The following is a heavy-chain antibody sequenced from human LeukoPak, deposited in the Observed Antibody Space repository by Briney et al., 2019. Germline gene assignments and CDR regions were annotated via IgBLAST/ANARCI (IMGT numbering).Heavy chain of an antibody. V-gene: IGHV3-48*03. CDR2: IGSSGSTI. Sequence: PGGSLRLSCAASGFTFSSYEMNWVRQAPGKGLEWVANIGSSGSTIFYADSVKGRFTISRDNAKNSLYLQMNSLRVEDTGVYYCARGLRYFDWLKVGLDNWGQGTLVTVSS. D-gene: IGHD3-9*01. CDR1: GFTFSSYE. J-gene: IGHJ4*02. CDR3: ARGLRYFDWLKVGLDN.